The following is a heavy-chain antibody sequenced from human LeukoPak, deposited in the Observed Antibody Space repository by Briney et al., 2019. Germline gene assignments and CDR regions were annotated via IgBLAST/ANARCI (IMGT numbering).Heavy chain of an antibody. J-gene: IGHJ6*02. CDR1: GGSISSYY. CDR3: ARETRRYISYYYYGMDV. D-gene: IGHD3-9*01. V-gene: IGHV4-59*01. CDR2: IYYSGST. Sequence: PSETLSLTCTVSGGSISSYYWSWIRQPPGKGLEWIGYIYYSGSTNYNPSLKSRVTISVDTSKNQFSLKLSSVTAADTAVYYCARETRRYISYYYYGMDVWGQGTTVTVSX.